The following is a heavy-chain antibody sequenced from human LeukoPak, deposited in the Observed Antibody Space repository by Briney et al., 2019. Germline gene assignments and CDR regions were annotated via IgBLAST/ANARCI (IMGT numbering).Heavy chain of an antibody. J-gene: IGHJ4*02. Sequence: GKSLRLSCAASGFTFTRYDMHWVRQAPGKGLEWVAVVSNDETNKDYGNSVKGRFTIARDNSKNTLYLQMNSLRVEDTAVYYCVLGHYGGLFDNWGQGALVTLST. CDR3: VLGHYGGLFDN. V-gene: IGHV3-30*04. CDR2: VSNDETNK. D-gene: IGHD4-23*01. CDR1: GFTFTRYD.